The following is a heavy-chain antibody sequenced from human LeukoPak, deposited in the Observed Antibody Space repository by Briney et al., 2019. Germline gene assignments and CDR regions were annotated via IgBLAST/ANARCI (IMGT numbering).Heavy chain of an antibody. V-gene: IGHV4-38-2*02. CDR1: DYSIRSGYY. CDR2: IYHNGNS. J-gene: IGHJ6*02. D-gene: IGHD5-12*01. CDR3: ARDHVADGTDV. Sequence: PSETLSLTCTVSDYSIRSGYYWGWIRQPPGRGLEWIGSIYHNGNSYYNPSLKSRVTISVDTSKNQFSLKLSSVTAADTAVYYCARDHVADGTDVWGQGTTVTVSS.